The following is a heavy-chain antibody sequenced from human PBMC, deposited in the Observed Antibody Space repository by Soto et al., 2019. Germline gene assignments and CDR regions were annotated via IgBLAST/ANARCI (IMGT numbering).Heavy chain of an antibody. CDR2: IYPDDSDT. CDR3: ARLEWLSLAAWFDP. V-gene: IGHV5-51*01. D-gene: IGHD3-3*01. CDR1: GYSFTNYW. Sequence: GESLKISCKGSGYSFTNYWINWVRQMPGKGLEWMGIIYPDDSDTKYSPSFQGQVTFSADKSINTAYLQWSSLKASDTAIYYCARLEWLSLAAWFDPWGQGTLVTVSS. J-gene: IGHJ5*02.